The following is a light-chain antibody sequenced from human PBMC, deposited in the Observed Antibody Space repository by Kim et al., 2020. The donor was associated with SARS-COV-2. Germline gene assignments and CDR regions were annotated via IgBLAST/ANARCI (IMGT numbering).Light chain of an antibody. CDR1: SLRSYY. Sequence: LGQPVRITCQGDSLRSYYASWYQQKPGQAPVLVIYGKNNRPSGIPDRFSGSSSGNTASLTITGAQAEDEADYYCNSRDSSGNFVVFGGGTQLTVL. CDR2: GKN. CDR3: NSRDSSGNFVV. V-gene: IGLV3-19*01. J-gene: IGLJ2*01.